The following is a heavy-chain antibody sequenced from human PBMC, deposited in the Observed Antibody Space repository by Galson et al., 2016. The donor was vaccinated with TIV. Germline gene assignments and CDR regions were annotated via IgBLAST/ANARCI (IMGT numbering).Heavy chain of an antibody. CDR1: TFTVNNNY. V-gene: IGHV3-66*02. D-gene: IGHD4-23*01. Sequence: SLRLSCAASTFTVNNNYVSWVRLAPGRGLEWVSIISGGGATNYADSVKGRFTISRDNSKNVLYLQMSRLRVEDTALHYCARDRRFCGNECFLHYYYGMDVWGQGTPVTVSS. CDR3: ARDRRFCGNECFLHYYYGMDV. J-gene: IGHJ6*02. CDR2: ISGGGAT.